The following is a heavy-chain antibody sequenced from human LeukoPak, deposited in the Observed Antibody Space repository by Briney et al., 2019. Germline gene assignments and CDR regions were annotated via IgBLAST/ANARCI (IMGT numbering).Heavy chain of an antibody. CDR1: GFTFSSYS. V-gene: IGHV3-48*02. CDR2: VSSSGTTT. CDR3: ARADRDGNKRFLD. D-gene: IGHD5-24*01. J-gene: IGHJ4*02. Sequence: GGSLRLSCAASGFTFSSYSVIWARQAPGKGLEWVSYVSSSGTTTYYADSVKGRFTISRDNGKDLVSLQMNSLRDEDTAVYYCARADRDGNKRFLDWGQGTLVTVSS.